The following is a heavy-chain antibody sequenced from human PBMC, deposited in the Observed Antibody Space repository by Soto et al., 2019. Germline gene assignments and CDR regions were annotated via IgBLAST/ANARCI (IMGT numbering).Heavy chain of an antibody. CDR1: GYSISSGYY. V-gene: IGHV4-38-2*02. CDR3: ARDKVVRGFDYYYGMDV. CDR2: IYHSGST. Sequence: SETLSLTCAVSGYSISSGYYWGWIRQPPGKGLEWIGSIYHSGSTYYNPSLKSRVTISVDTSKNQFSLKLSSVTAADTAVYYCARDKVVRGFDYYYGMDVWGQGTTVTVSS. D-gene: IGHD3-10*01. J-gene: IGHJ6*02.